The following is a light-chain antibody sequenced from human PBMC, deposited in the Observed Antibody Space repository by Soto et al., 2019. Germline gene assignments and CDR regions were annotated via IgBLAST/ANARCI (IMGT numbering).Light chain of an antibody. V-gene: IGKV1-13*02. CDR1: QGISSA. CDR2: DAS. CDR3: QQFNSYPPYT. J-gene: IGKJ2*01. Sequence: AIQLTQSPSSLSASVGDRVTITCRASQGISSALAWYQQKPGKAPKLLIYDASSLESGVPSRFSGSGSGTDFTLTIRSMQPEDFATYYCQQFNSYPPYTFGQGTKLEIK.